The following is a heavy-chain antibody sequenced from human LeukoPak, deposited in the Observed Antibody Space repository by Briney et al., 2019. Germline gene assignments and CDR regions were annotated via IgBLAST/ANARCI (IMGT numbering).Heavy chain of an antibody. Sequence: ASVKVSCKASGYTFTNYGISWVRQAPGQGLEWMGWISAYNGNTNYAQKLQGRVTMTTDTSTSTAYMELRSLRSDDTAVYYCARTPHAAHYYDSSGYYSDYWGQGTLVTVSS. CDR2: ISAYNGNT. D-gene: IGHD3-22*01. CDR3: ARTPHAAHYYDSSGYYSDY. V-gene: IGHV1-18*01. CDR1: GYTFTNYG. J-gene: IGHJ4*02.